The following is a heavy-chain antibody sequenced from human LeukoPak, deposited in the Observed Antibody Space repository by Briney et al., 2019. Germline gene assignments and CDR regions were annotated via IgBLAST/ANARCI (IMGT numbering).Heavy chain of an antibody. CDR1: GFTFSDYN. Sequence: AGGSLRLSCAASGFTFSDYNMNWVRQAPGKGLEWISHISISTENIYYAASVKGRFTISRDNAKNSLYLQMNSLRAEDTAVYYCAELGITMIGGVWGKGTTVTISS. V-gene: IGHV3-48*04. CDR2: ISISTENI. J-gene: IGHJ6*03. CDR3: AELGITMIGGV. D-gene: IGHD3-10*02.